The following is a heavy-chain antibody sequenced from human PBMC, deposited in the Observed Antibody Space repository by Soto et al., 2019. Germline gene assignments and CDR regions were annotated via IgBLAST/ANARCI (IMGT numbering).Heavy chain of an antibody. CDR1: GFTFSSYG. D-gene: IGHD2-2*01. J-gene: IGHJ6*02. CDR2: ISYDGSNK. CDR3: AKMSCGSTSCFPSYYYYYGMDV. V-gene: IGHV3-30*18. Sequence: QVQLVESGGGVVQPGRSLRLSCAASGFTFSSYGMHWVHQAPGKGLEWVAVISYDGSNKYYADSVKGRFTISRDNSKNTLYLQMNSLRAEDTAVYYCAKMSCGSTSCFPSYYYYYGMDVWGQGTTVTVSS.